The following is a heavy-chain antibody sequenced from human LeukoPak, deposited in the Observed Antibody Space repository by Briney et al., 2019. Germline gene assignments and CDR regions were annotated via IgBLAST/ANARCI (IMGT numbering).Heavy chain of an antibody. Sequence: ESLPTLVNPTPLPPLTRTSSGFSLRASGGGVGWIRQPPGKALEWLALIYWNDDKRYSPSLKSRLTITKDTSKNQVVLTMTNMDPVDTATYYCAHRGGRYCSSPRGRCAWFDPWGQGTLVTVSS. CDR1: GFSLRASGGG. D-gene: IGHD2-2*01. J-gene: IGHJ5*02. V-gene: IGHV2-5*01. CDR3: AHRGGRYCSSPRGRCAWFDP. CDR2: IYWNDDK.